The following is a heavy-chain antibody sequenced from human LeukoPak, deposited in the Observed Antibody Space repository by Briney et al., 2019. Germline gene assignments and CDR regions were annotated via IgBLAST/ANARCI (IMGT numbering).Heavy chain of an antibody. CDR1: GGSISSGDYY. D-gene: IGHD1-1*01. CDR3: ARDCRNWNPLGDWFDP. CDR2: IYYSGST. J-gene: IGHJ5*02. V-gene: IGHV4-30-4*08. Sequence: PSETLSLTCTVSGGSISSGDYYWSWIHQPPGKGLEWIGYIYYSGSTYYNPSLKSRVTISVDTSKNQFSLKLSSVTAADTAVYYCARDCRNWNPLGDWFDPWGQGTLVTVSS.